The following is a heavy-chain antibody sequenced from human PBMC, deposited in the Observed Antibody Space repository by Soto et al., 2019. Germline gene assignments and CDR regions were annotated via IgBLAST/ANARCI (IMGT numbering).Heavy chain of an antibody. CDR3: ARVWTFHWYFDL. CDR1: GGSISSYY. Sequence: QVQLQESGPGLVKPSETQSLTCTVSGGSISSYYWSWIRQPPGKGLEWIGYINYSGSTNHNPSLKSRVTTSVDTSKNQFSLKLSSVTAADTAVYYCARVWTFHWYFDLWGRGTLVTVSS. D-gene: IGHD1-1*01. CDR2: INYSGST. V-gene: IGHV4-59*01. J-gene: IGHJ2*01.